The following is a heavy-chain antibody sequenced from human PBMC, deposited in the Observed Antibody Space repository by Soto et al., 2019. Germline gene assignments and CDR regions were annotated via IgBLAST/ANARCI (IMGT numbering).Heavy chain of an antibody. CDR2: ISFDGNTK. Sequence: GGSLRLSCAASGFTFSTYAMHWVRQAPGKGLEWVALISFDGNTKYYADSVEGRFTISRDNSKNTLYLQMDSLGPEDTAVYYCARGSFFHVAYWGQGTLVTVSS. J-gene: IGHJ4*02. V-gene: IGHV3-30-3*01. CDR1: GFTFSTYA. CDR3: ARGSFFHVAY.